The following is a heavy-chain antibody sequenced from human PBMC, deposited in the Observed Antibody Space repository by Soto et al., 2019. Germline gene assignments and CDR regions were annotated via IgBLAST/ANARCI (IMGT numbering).Heavy chain of an antibody. Sequence: PGGSLRLSCAASGFTFSDHYMDWVRQAPGKGLEWVGRIRNKANSYSTEYAASVKGRSTISRDDSENSVYLQMNSLKTEDTAVYHCARGNSYASGSGRAFDFWGQGTLVTVSS. CDR3: ARGNSYASGSGRAFDF. D-gene: IGHD3-10*01. CDR1: GFTFSDHY. J-gene: IGHJ4*02. CDR2: IRNKANSYST. V-gene: IGHV3-72*01.